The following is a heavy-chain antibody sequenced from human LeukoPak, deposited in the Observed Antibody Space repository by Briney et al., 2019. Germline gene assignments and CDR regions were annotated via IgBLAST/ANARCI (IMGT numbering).Heavy chain of an antibody. CDR1: GGSISSYY. CDR3: ARNDQKGYLKKTAFDI. J-gene: IGHJ3*02. Sequence: SETLSLTCTVSGGSISSYYWSWIRQPPGRGLEWIGYIYYSGSTNYNPSLKSRVTISVDTSKNQFSLKLSSVTAADTAVYYCARNDQKGYLKKTAFDIWGQGTMVTVSS. CDR2: IYYSGST. D-gene: IGHD2-15*01. V-gene: IGHV4-59*01.